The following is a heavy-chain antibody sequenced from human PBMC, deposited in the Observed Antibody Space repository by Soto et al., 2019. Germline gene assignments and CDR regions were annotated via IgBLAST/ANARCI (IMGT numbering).Heavy chain of an antibody. Sequence: ASVKVSCKASGYTFTSYGISWVRQAPGQGLEWMGWISAYNGNTNYAQKLQGRVAMTTDTSTSTAYMELRSLRSDDTAVYYCARDGYDSSGYYRTFDYWGQGTLVTVSS. D-gene: IGHD3-22*01. CDR1: GYTFTSYG. J-gene: IGHJ4*02. CDR2: ISAYNGNT. CDR3: ARDGYDSSGYYRTFDY. V-gene: IGHV1-18*01.